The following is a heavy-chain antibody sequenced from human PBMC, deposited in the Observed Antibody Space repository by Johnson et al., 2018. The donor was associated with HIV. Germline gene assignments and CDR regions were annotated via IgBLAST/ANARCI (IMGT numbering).Heavy chain of an antibody. V-gene: IGHV3-20*04. CDR1: GFTFDDYG. CDR3: AKGVTIFGVDIHDGFDM. D-gene: IGHD3-3*01. CDR2: INWNSGST. J-gene: IGHJ3*02. Sequence: VQLVESGGGVARPGGSLRLSCAASGFTFDDYGMSWVRQAPGQGPECVAVINWNSGSTGYADSVKGRFTISRDNTKNSLYLQLDNLRPEDTAVYYCAKGVTIFGVDIHDGFDMWGQGTMVTVSS.